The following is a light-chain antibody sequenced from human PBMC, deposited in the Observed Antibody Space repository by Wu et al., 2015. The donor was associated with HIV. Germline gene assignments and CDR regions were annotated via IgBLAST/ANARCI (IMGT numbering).Light chain of an antibody. J-gene: IGKJ5*01. CDR3: QQYHNWPPIT. CDR1: HNITNN. V-gene: IGKV3-15*01. CDR2: GAS. Sequence: EIVMMQSPATLSVFPGERATLSCRASHNITNNVAWYQQEVGQAPRLLLYGASTRAPGVPARFSGSGSGTEFTLTINSLQSTDSALYYCQQYHNWPPITFGPGTRLEIK.